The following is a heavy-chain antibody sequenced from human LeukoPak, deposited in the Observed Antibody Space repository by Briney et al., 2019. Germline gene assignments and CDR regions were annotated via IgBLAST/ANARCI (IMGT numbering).Heavy chain of an antibody. J-gene: IGHJ4*02. D-gene: IGHD4-23*01. CDR3: AKLVTHFDY. Sequence: PGGSLRLSCAASGFTFSSYAMSWVRQAPGKGLEWVSSISGSGGNTYYADSVKGRFTISRDNSKNTPYMQMNSLRAEDTAVYYCAKLVTHFDYWGQGTLVTVSS. CDR1: GFTFSSYA. V-gene: IGHV3-23*01. CDR2: ISGSGGNT.